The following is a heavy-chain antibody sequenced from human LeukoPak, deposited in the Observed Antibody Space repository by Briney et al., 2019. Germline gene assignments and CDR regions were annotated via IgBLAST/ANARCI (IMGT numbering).Heavy chain of an antibody. Sequence: SETLSLTCTVSGGSISSSSYYWGWIRQPPGKGLEWIGSIYYSGSTNYNPSLKSRVTISVDTSKNQFSLKLSSVTAADTAVYYCAIQSQLEPFYYFDYWGRGTLVTVSS. CDR2: IYYSGST. D-gene: IGHD1-1*01. CDR1: GGSISSSSYY. J-gene: IGHJ4*02. CDR3: AIQSQLEPFYYFDY. V-gene: IGHV4-39*07.